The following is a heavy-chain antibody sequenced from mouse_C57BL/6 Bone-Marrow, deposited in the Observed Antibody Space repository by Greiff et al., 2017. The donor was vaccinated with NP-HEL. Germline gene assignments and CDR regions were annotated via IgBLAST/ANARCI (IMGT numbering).Heavy chain of an antibody. CDR2: IHPNSGST. CDR3: ARYPYAMDY. CDR1: GYTFTSYW. Sequence: VQLQQPGAELVKPGASVKLSCKASGYTFTSYWMHWVTQRPGQGLEWIGMIHPNSGSTNYNEKFKSKATLTVDKSSSTAYMQLSILTSEDSAVYYCARYPYAMDYWGQGTSVTVSS. V-gene: IGHV1-64*01. J-gene: IGHJ4*01.